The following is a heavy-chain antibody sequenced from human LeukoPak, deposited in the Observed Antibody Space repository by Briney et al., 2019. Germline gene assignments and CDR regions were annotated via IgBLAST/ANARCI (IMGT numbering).Heavy chain of an antibody. J-gene: IGHJ6*02. Sequence: PSETLSLTCAVSGGSISSSNWWSWVRQPPGKGLEWIGEIYHSGSTNYNPSLKSRVTISVDKSKNQFSLKLSSVTAADTAVYYCARGLRVATIGRYGMDVWGQGTTVTVSS. V-gene: IGHV4-4*02. CDR1: GGSISSSNW. D-gene: IGHD5-12*01. CDR3: ARGLRVATIGRYGMDV. CDR2: IYHSGST.